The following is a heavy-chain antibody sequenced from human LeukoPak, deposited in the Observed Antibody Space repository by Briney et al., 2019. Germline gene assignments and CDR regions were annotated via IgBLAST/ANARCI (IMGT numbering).Heavy chain of an antibody. CDR2: ISYIGST. CDR3: ASDSISMNAFDA. J-gene: IGHJ3*01. Sequence: SETLSLTCTVSGGSFTTHYWSWIRQPPGKGLEWIGYISYIGSTNYNPSLKSRVTISIDTSNNEVSLMLTSVTAADMAVYYCASDSISMNAFDAWGQGTMVTVSS. CDR1: GGSFTTHY. V-gene: IGHV4-59*11. D-gene: IGHD3-22*01.